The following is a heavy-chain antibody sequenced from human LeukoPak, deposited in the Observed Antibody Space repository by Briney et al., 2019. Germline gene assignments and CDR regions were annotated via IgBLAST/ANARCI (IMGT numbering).Heavy chain of an antibody. Sequence: SETLSLTCNVSGDSISGYSWSGIRQPAGKGLEWIGPFHLTGSTTYVPSLEGRVTMALDTSKNQFSLKLTSMSAADTAVYFCARDRFCRNGICHPALGLWGQGTLVTVSS. J-gene: IGHJ4*02. V-gene: IGHV4-4*07. CDR3: ARDRFCRNGICHPALGL. D-gene: IGHD2-8*01. CDR2: FHLTGST. CDR1: GDSISGYS.